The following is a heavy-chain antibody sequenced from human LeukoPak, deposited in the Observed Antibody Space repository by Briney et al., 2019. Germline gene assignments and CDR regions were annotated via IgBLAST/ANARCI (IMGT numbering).Heavy chain of an antibody. D-gene: IGHD5-18*01. J-gene: IGHJ4*02. CDR3: ARDAMVSNYFDY. Sequence: GGSLRLSCAASGFTFSGYEMNWVRQAPGKGLEWVSYISSSGSTIYYADSVKGRFTISRDNAKNSLYLQMNSLRAEDTAVYYCARDAMVSNYFDYWGQGTLVTVSS. CDR2: ISSSGSTI. V-gene: IGHV3-48*03. CDR1: GFTFSGYE.